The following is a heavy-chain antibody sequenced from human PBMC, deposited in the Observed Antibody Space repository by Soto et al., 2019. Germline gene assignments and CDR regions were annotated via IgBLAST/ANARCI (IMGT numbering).Heavy chain of an antibody. D-gene: IGHD3-10*01. V-gene: IGHV1-18*01. CDR2: INVYNGNT. J-gene: IGHJ4*02. Sequence: QVQLVQSGAEVKKPGASVKVSCKASGYTFTSYGISWVRQAPGQGLEWMGWINVYNGNTNYAQKVPGRVTMTTDTSTSTAYLDLRSLRSDDTAVYFCARDTSRGEYDYWGQGTLVTVSS. CDR3: ARDTSRGEYDY. CDR1: GYTFTSYG.